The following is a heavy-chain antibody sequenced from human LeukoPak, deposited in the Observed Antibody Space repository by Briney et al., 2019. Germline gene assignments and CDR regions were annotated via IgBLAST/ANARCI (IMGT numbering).Heavy chain of an antibody. J-gene: IGHJ3*02. Sequence: PSETLSLTCTVSGGSISGYWCSWIRQPPGKGLEWIGYIYYSGSTNYNPSLNSRVTMSVDTSKSQFSLKLSSVTAADTAVYYCAIGDTRGNDIWGQGTMVTVSS. CDR2: IYYSGST. V-gene: IGHV4-59*01. D-gene: IGHD1-26*01. CDR3: AIGDTRGNDI. CDR1: GGSISGYW.